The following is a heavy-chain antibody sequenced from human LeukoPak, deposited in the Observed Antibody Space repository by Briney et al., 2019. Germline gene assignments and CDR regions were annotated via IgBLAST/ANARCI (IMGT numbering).Heavy chain of an antibody. D-gene: IGHD3-10*01. CDR1: GFTFSSNL. J-gene: IGHJ4*02. CDR3: ARDFSGAIDY. V-gene: IGHV3-74*01. Sequence: PGGSLRLSCAASGFTFSSNLMHWVRQGPGKGLVWVSQINSDGSTMRYADSVKGRFTISRDNAKNTLYLQMNSLRAEDTAVYFCARDFSGAIDYWGQGTQVTVSS. CDR2: INSDGSTM.